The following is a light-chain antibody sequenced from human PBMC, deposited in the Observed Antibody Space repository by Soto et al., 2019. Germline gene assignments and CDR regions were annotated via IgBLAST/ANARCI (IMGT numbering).Light chain of an antibody. CDR1: RSVLLSSNNKNY. CDR2: WAS. Sequence: DIVMTQSPDSLAVSLGERATINCKSSRSVLLSSNNKNYLAWYQQKPGQPPRLLIYWASTRESGVPDRFSGSGSGTDFTLTISSLPTEDVAVYYCQQYYSTPPTFGQGTRLEI. CDR3: QQYYSTPPT. V-gene: IGKV4-1*01. J-gene: IGKJ5*01.